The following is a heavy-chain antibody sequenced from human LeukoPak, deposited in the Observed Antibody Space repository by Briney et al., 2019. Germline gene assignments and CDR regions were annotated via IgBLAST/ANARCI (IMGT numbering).Heavy chain of an antibody. CDR1: GYTFTGYY. CDR2: INPNSGGT. D-gene: IGHD6-19*01. CDR3: ARSYSGWYDYFDY. Sequence: ASVTVSCKASGYTFTGYYMHWVRQAPGQGLEWMGWINPNSGGTNYAQKFQGWVTMTRDTSISTAYMELSRLRSDDTAVYYCARSYSGWYDYFDYWGQGTLVTVSS. J-gene: IGHJ4*02. V-gene: IGHV1-2*04.